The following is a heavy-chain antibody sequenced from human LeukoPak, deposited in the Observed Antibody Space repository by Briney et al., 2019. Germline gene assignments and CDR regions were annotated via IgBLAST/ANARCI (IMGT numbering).Heavy chain of an antibody. V-gene: IGHV1-18*01. Sequence: ASVKVSCKASGYTFTSYGISWVRQAPGHALEWTGWISAYHVNTNYAQKLQGRVTMTTDPSTSTAYMELRSLRSDDTAVYYSARGEGLYYYDSSGYHDYWGQGTLVTVSS. D-gene: IGHD3-22*01. J-gene: IGHJ4*02. CDR2: ISAYHVNT. CDR3: ARGEGLYYYDSSGYHDY. CDR1: GYTFTSYG.